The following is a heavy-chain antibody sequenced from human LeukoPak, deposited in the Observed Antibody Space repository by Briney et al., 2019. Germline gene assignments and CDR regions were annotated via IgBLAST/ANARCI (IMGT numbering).Heavy chain of an antibody. V-gene: IGHV3-23*01. CDR2: IGESDGRT. CDR1: GSTVTTLA. CDR3: AKDGAGPAAPDGWFDP. D-gene: IGHD2-2*01. Sequence: PGESLRLSCAASGSTVTTLAMTWVCQAPGKGLEWVSVIGESDGRTYYADSVKGRFTISRDNSKNTLYLQMSSLRAEDTAVYYCAKDGAGPAAPDGWFDPWGQGTLVTVSS. J-gene: IGHJ5*02.